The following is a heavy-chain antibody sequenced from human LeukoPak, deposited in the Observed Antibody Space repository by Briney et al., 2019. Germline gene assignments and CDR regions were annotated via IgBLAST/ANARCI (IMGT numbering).Heavy chain of an antibody. D-gene: IGHD1-26*01. CDR1: GGSISSSSYH. J-gene: IGHJ4*02. V-gene: IGHV4-39*01. CDR3: ARHSGSLDY. CDR2: IYYSGST. Sequence: PSETLSHTCTVSGGSISSSSYHWGWIRQPPGKGLEWIGSIYYSGSTYYNPSLKSRVTISVDTSKNQFSLKLSSVTAADTAVYYCARHSGSLDYWGQGTLVTVSS.